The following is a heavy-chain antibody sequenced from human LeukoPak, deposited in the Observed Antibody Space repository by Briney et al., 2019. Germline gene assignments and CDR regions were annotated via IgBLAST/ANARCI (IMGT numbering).Heavy chain of an antibody. CDR3: ARRTGIGSFTY. J-gene: IGHJ4*02. Sequence: GGSLRLSCAGSGFTFSCYEMYWVRQAPGKGLEWVSYISGSGITIYYADSVKGRFTMSRDNAKNSLHLQMNSLRGEDTAVYYCARRTGIGSFTYWGQGTLVTVSS. CDR2: ISGSGITI. V-gene: IGHV3-48*03. D-gene: IGHD1-14*01. CDR1: GFTFSCYE.